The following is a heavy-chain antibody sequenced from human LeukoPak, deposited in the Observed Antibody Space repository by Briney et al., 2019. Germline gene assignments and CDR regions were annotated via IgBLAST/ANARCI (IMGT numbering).Heavy chain of an antibody. CDR3: SPLGSGVDY. Sequence: PGGSLRLSCAASGFIFYNYAMSWVRQAPGKGLEWVSVIGVSGGTTYYADSVKGRFTISRDNSKNTLYLGINSLRAEDTAVYYCSPLGSGVDYWGQGTLVTVTS. CDR1: GFIFYNYA. CDR2: IGVSGGTT. V-gene: IGHV3-23*01. D-gene: IGHD6-19*01. J-gene: IGHJ4*02.